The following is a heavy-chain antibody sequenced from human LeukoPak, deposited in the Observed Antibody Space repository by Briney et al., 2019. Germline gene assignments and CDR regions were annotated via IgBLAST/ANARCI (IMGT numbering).Heavy chain of an antibody. V-gene: IGHV1-2*02. CDR1: GYTFTGYF. CDR2: INTNSGGT. Sequence: EASVKVSYKASGYTFTGYFMHWVRPAPGQGLEWMGWINTNSGGTNYAQKFQGRVTMTRDTSISTDYMELSRLGSDATAVYCCARGGLPIYYYMDVWGKGTTV. CDR3: ARGGLPIYYYMDV. J-gene: IGHJ6*03. D-gene: IGHD4-11*01.